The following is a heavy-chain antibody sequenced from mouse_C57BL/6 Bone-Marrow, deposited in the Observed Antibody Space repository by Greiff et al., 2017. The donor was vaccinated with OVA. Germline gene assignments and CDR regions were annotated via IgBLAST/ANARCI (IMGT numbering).Heavy chain of an antibody. V-gene: IGHV5-6*01. CDR3: ARHDYSNSFAY. CDR1: GFTFSSYG. Sequence: EVKLVESGVDLVKPGGSLKLSCAASGFTFSSYGMSWVRQTPDKRLEWVATISSGGSYTYYPDSVKGRFTISRDNAKNTLYLQMSSLKSEDTAMYYCARHDYSNSFAYWGQGTLVTVSA. CDR2: ISSGGSYT. J-gene: IGHJ3*01. D-gene: IGHD2-5*01.